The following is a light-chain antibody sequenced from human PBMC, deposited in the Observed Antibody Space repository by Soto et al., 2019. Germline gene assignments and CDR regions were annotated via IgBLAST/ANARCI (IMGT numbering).Light chain of an antibody. Sequence: QSALTQPPSASGYPGQSVTISCTGTSSDVGGGDHVSWYQQHPGKVPKLMIYDVTKRPSGVPDRFSGSKSGNTASLTVSGLQAEDEADYYCSSHAGTKNVVFGGGTKVTVL. CDR2: DVT. V-gene: IGLV2-8*01. CDR1: SSDVGGGDH. CDR3: SSHAGTKNVV. J-gene: IGLJ2*01.